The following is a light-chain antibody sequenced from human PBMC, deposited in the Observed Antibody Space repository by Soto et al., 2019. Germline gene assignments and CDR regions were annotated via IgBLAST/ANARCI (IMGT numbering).Light chain of an antibody. CDR1: QSVNFY. J-gene: IGKJ1*01. CDR3: QQYGDSQVT. CDR2: DAS. V-gene: IGKV3-20*01. Sequence: EIVLTQSPGSLSLSPGERATLSCRASQSVNFYLAWYQQKPGQAPRLLISDASSRATDVPDRFSGSGSGTDFSLTISRLEHEDFEVYYCQQYGDSQVTLRHGTKV.